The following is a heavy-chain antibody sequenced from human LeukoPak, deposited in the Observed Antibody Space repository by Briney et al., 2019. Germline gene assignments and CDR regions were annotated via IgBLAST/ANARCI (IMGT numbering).Heavy chain of an antibody. CDR3: ASTAMTTVTTSWFDP. D-gene: IGHD4-17*01. J-gene: IGHJ5*02. CDR2: INHSGST. V-gene: IGHV4-34*01. Sequence: SETLSLTCAVYGGSFSGYYWSWIRQPPGKGLEWMGEINHSGSTNYNPSLKSRVTISVDTSKNQFSLKLSSVTAADTAVYYCASTAMTTVTTSWFDPWGQGTLVTVSS. CDR1: GGSFSGYY.